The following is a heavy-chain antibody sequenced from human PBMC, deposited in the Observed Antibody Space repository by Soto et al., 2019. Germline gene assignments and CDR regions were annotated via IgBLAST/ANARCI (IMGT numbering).Heavy chain of an antibody. D-gene: IGHD3-22*01. J-gene: IGHJ3*02. Sequence: GGSLRLSCAASGFTFSSYAMSWVRQAPGKGLEWVSAISGSGGSTYYADSVKGQFTISRDNSKNTLYLQMNSLRAEDTAVYYCSKDWGITMIVVGPNAFDIWGQGTMVTVSS. CDR3: SKDWGITMIVVGPNAFDI. CDR2: ISGSGGST. CDR1: GFTFSSYA. V-gene: IGHV3-23*01.